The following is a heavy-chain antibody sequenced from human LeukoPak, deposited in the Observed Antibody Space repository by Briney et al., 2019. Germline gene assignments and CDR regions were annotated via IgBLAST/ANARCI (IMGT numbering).Heavy chain of an antibody. Sequence: GGSLRLSCAASGFTFSSYGMHWVRQAPGKGLEWVAFIRYDGSNKYYADSVKGRFTISRDNSKNTLYLQMNSLRAEDTAVYYCVRDNPRCCGVVPANIDDSWGQGTLVTVSS. V-gene: IGHV3-30*02. D-gene: IGHD2-15*01. CDR3: VRDNPRCCGVVPANIDDS. J-gene: IGHJ4*02. CDR1: GFTFSSYG. CDR2: IRYDGSNK.